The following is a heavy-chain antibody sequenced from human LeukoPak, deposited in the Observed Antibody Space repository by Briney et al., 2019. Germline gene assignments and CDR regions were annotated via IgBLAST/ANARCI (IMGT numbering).Heavy chain of an antibody. D-gene: IGHD3-10*01. J-gene: IGHJ4*02. CDR2: INPNSGGT. CDR3: AKSQYSFGSGATRPLFDY. Sequence: ASVKVSCKTSGYIFTDYYIHWVRQARGQGLEWMGWINPNSGGTYFAQKFEARVTLTRDTSINTAYMEMRGLTSDDTAVYYCAKSQYSFGSGATRPLFDYWGQGTLVTVSS. CDR1: GYIFTDYY. V-gene: IGHV1-2*02.